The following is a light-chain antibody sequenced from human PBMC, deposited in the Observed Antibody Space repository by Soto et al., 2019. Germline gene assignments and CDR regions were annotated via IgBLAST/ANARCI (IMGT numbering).Light chain of an antibody. J-gene: IGKJ1*01. CDR2: AAT. CDR3: QQSSSSPRT. CDR1: QSTSSY. V-gene: IGKV1-39*01. Sequence: DIQMTQSPSSLSASAGDRVTITFRASQSTSSYLNWYQHKPGKAPNLLIYAATTLQSGVPSRFSGSGSGTDFTLTISSLQPEDFATYYCQQSSSSPRTFGQGTKVDIK.